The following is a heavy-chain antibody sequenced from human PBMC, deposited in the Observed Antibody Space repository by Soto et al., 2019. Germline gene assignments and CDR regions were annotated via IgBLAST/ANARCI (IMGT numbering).Heavy chain of an antibody. CDR1: GGSISSGGYY. D-gene: IGHD3-3*02. CDR3: PRSGVAAFYPGSNWYAP. Sequence: ASETLSLTCTVSGGSISSGGYYWSWIRQPPGKGLEWIGYIYYSGSTYYNPSLKSRVTISVDTSKNQFSLNLSSVTAADTAMYYCPRSGVAAFYPGSNWYAPWGQGTLATVPS. CDR2: IYYSGST. J-gene: IGHJ5*02. V-gene: IGHV4-30-4*01.